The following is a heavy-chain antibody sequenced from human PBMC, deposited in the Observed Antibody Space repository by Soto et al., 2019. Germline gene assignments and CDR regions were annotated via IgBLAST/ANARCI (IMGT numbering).Heavy chain of an antibody. CDR2: ISSSSSYT. J-gene: IGHJ4*02. D-gene: IGHD5-12*01. CDR3: ARDHHRYSGYDYVDY. V-gene: IGHV3-11*05. Sequence: QVQLVESGGGLVKPGGSLRLSCAACGFTFSDYYMSWIRQAPGKGLEWVSYISSSSSYTNYADSVKGRFTISRDNAKNSLYLQMNSLRAEDTAVYYCARDHHRYSGYDYVDYLGQGTLVTVSS. CDR1: GFTFSDYY.